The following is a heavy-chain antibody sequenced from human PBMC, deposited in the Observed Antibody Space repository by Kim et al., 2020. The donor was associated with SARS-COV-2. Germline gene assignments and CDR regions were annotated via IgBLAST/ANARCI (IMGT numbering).Heavy chain of an antibody. D-gene: IGHD2-15*01. J-gene: IGHJ3*02. CDR2: ISYDGSNK. CDR1: GFTFSSYG. CDR3: ARESWCSGGSCYSGDAFDI. V-gene: IGHV3-33*05. Sequence: GGSLRLSCAASGFTFSSYGMHWVRQAPGKGLEWVAVISYDGSNKYYADSVKGRFTISRDNSKNTLYLQMNSLRAEDTAVYYCARESWCSGGSCYSGDAFDIWGQGTMGTVSS.